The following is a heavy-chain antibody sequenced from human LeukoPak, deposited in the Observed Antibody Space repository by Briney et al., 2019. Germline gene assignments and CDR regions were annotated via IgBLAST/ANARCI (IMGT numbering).Heavy chain of an antibody. V-gene: IGHV1-69*04. D-gene: IGHD3-3*01. CDR2: IIPILGIA. CDR1: GGTFSSYA. CDR3: ASSTAYDFWSGYYTGISYYYGMDV. Sequence: SVKVSCKASGGTFSSYAISWVRQAPGQGLKWMGRIIPILGIANYAQKFQGRVTITADKSTSTAYMELSSLRSEDTAVYYCASSTAYDFWSGYYTGISYYYGMDVWGQGTTVTVSS. J-gene: IGHJ6*02.